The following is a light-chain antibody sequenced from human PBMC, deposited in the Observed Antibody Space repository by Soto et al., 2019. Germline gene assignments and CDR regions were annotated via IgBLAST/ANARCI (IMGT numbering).Light chain of an antibody. CDR1: QSVLYSSNNKNY. J-gene: IGKJ1*01. V-gene: IGKV4-1*01. Sequence: DIVMTQSPDSLAVSLGERATINCKSSQSVLYSSNNKNYLAWYQQKLGQPPKLLIYWASSRESGVPDRFSGSGSGTDFTLTISSLQAEDVAVYYCQQYYSTPRTFGQGTRWISN. CDR3: QQYYSTPRT. CDR2: WAS.